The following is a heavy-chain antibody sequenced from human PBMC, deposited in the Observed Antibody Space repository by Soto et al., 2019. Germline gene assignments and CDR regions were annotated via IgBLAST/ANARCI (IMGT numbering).Heavy chain of an antibody. V-gene: IGHV3-23*01. Sequence: EVQLLESGGGLVQPGGSLRLSCAASGFTFSRYAMSWVRQAPGKGLEWVSAISGSGGSTYYAVSVKGRFTISSDNSKNTLYLQMNSLRAEDTALYYCAKVMDYGVGDALDIGGQGTIVTVSS. J-gene: IGHJ3*02. CDR3: AKVMDYGVGDALDI. D-gene: IGHD4-17*01. CDR2: ISGSGGST. CDR1: GFTFSRYA.